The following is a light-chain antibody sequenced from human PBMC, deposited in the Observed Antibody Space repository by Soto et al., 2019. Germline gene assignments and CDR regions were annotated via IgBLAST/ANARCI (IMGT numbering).Light chain of an antibody. V-gene: IGLV2-14*01. J-gene: IGLJ1*01. Sequence: QSVLTQPASVSGSPGQSITISCTGTSSDVGGYNYVSWYQQHPGKAPKLMIYDVTNRPSGVSNRFSGSKSGNTASLTISGLQAEDEADYYCSFYKSSSTYVFGTGTKVT. CDR2: DVT. CDR3: SFYKSSSTYV. CDR1: SSDVGGYNY.